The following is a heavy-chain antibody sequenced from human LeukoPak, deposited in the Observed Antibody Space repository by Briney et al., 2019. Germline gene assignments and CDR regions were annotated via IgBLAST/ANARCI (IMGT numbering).Heavy chain of an antibody. Sequence: GGSLRLSCAASGFTVSNNYMNWVRQAPGKGLEWVSVIYSNGSPHYADSVKGRFTISRDNSENMLYLQMNSLRAEDTAVYYCARAYGGGYFDYWGQGTLVTVSS. D-gene: IGHD4-17*01. CDR3: ARAYGGGYFDY. CDR1: GFTVSNNY. J-gene: IGHJ4*02. V-gene: IGHV3-66*01. CDR2: IYSNGSP.